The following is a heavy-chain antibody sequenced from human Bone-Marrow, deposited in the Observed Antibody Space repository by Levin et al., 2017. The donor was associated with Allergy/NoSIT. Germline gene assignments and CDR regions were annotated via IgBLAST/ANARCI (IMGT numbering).Heavy chain of an antibody. Sequence: SETLSLTCTVSGGSISSYYWSWIRQPPGKGLEWIGYIYYSGSTNYNPSLKSRVTISVDTSKNQFSLKLSSVTAADTAVYYCARGARYSGYDYMGYWGQGTLVTVSS. CDR3: ARGARYSGYDYMGY. D-gene: IGHD5-12*01. CDR1: GGSISSYY. CDR2: IYYSGST. J-gene: IGHJ4*02. V-gene: IGHV4-59*08.